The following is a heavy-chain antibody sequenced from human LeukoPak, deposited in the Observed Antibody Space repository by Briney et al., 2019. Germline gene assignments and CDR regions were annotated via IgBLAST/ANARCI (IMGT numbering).Heavy chain of an antibody. Sequence: GGSLRLSCAASGFTFSTYAMSWVRQAPGMGLEWVSAISGSSATTYYADSVKGRFTISRDNTKHTQFLQMNSLRAEDTAVYYCASFWRQLVRPVHFDYWGQGTLVTVSS. CDR1: GFTFSTYA. D-gene: IGHD6-6*01. CDR2: ISGSSATT. J-gene: IGHJ4*02. CDR3: ASFWRQLVRPVHFDY. V-gene: IGHV3-23*01.